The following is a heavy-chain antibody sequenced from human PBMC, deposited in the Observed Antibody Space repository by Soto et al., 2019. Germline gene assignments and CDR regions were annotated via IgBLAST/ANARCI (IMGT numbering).Heavy chain of an antibody. CDR1: GFTFSNYG. J-gene: IGHJ4*02. Sequence: QVQLVESGGGVVQPGRSLRLSCAASGFTFSNYGMHWVRQAPGKGLEWVIVISYDGNVAYYADSVKGRFTISRDNSKNTLYLQMNCLRTDDTAMYYCAKEGAITNWYFDYWGQGTLVTVSS. V-gene: IGHV3-30*18. CDR2: ISYDGNVA. CDR3: AKEGAITNWYFDY. D-gene: IGHD1-1*01.